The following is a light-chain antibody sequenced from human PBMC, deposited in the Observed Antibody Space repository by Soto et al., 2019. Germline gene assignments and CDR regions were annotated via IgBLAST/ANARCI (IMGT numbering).Light chain of an antibody. CDR1: QDISNY. CDR3: QKYNSVPFT. CDR2: AAT. J-gene: IGKJ3*01. V-gene: IGKV1-27*01. Sequence: DIQMTQSPSSLSASVGDRVTITCRASQDISNYLAWYQQQPGKVPKLLIYAATTLQSGVPSRFSGSRSGTGFTLTISSLQPEDVATDYCQKYNSVPFTFGPGTKVDV.